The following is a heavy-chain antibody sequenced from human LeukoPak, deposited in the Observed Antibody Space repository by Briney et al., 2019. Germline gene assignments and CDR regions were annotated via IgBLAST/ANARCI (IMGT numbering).Heavy chain of an antibody. CDR1: GFTVSSNY. CDR2: IKQDGSEK. Sequence: GGSLRLSCAASGFTVSSNYMSWVRQAPGKGLEWVANIKQDGSEKYYVDSVKGRFTISRDNAKNSLYLQMNSLRAEDTAVYYCAREVSKWELLDIYYGMDVWGQGTTVTVSS. CDR3: AREVSKWELLDIYYGMDV. V-gene: IGHV3-7*01. D-gene: IGHD1-26*01. J-gene: IGHJ6*02.